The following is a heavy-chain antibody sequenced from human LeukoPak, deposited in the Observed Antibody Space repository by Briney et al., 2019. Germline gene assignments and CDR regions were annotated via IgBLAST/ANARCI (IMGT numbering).Heavy chain of an antibody. CDR1: GFAFGTYS. D-gene: IGHD2/OR15-2a*01. Sequence: PGGSLRLSCAASGFAFGTYSMNWVRQAPGQGLEWVSFISRSSNYKYYTDSVTGRFTISRDNAKNSLYLQMNSLRAEDTAVYYCARGRRSCNSVSCHPGWFDPWGQGTLVTVS. CDR2: ISRSSNYK. V-gene: IGHV3-21*01. CDR3: ARGRRSCNSVSCHPGWFDP. J-gene: IGHJ5*02.